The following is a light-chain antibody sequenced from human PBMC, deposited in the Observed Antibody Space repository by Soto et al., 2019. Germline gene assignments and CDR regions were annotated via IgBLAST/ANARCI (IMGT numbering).Light chain of an antibody. J-gene: IGKJ1*01. Sequence: EIVLTQSPGTLSLSPGERATLSCRASQSVSSSYLAWYQQKPGQAPRLLIYGASSMATGLPDRFSGSGSGTDFTLTISRLEPEDFAVYYCQQYCSSPWTFGQGTKVEIK. V-gene: IGKV3-20*01. CDR1: QSVSSSY. CDR3: QQYCSSPWT. CDR2: GAS.